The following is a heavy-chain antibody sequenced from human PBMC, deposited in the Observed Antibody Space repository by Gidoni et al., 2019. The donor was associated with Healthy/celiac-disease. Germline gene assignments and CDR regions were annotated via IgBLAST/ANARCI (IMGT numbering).Heavy chain of an antibody. CDR2: IYWDDDK. Sequence: QITLKESGPTLVKPTQTLTLTCTFSGFSLSTSGVGVGWIRQPPGKALEWLALIYWDDDKRYSPSLKSRLTITKDTSKNQVVLTMTNMDPVDTATYYCAHRPQTHPTWGAFDIWGQGTMVTVSS. CDR1: GFSLSTSGVG. CDR3: AHRPQTHPTWGAFDI. J-gene: IGHJ3*02. V-gene: IGHV2-5*02. D-gene: IGHD1-26*01.